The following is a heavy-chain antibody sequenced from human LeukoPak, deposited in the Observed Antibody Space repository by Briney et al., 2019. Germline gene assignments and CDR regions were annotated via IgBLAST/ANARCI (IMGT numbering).Heavy chain of an antibody. V-gene: IGHV4-59*01. J-gene: IGHJ4*02. CDR3: ARGGNYDSSGYQFDY. CDR2: IYYSGST. D-gene: IGHD3-22*01. Sequence: SETLSLTCTVSGGSISSYYWSWIRQPPGKGLEWIGYIYYSGSTNYNPSLKSRVTISVDTSKNQFSLKLSSVTAADTAVYYCARGGNYDSSGYQFDYWGQGTLVTVSS. CDR1: GGSISSYY.